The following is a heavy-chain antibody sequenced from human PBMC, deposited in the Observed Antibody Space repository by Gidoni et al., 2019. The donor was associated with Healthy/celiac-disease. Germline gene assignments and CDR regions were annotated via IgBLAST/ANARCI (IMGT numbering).Heavy chain of an antibody. CDR1: GGSISSSSYY. J-gene: IGHJ3*02. CDR3: ARDAPMITRIAVVAGAHDAFDI. CDR2: IYYSGST. D-gene: IGHD3-22*01. V-gene: IGHV4-39*07. Sequence: QLQLQESGPGLVKPSETLSLTCTVSGGSISSSSYYWGWIRQPPGKGLEWIGSIYYSGSTYYNPALKSRVTISVDTSKNQFSLKLSSVTAADTAVYYCARDAPMITRIAVVAGAHDAFDIWGQGTMVTVSS.